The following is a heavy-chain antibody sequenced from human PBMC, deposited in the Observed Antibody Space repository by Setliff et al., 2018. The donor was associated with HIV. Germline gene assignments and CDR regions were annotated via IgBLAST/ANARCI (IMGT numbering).Heavy chain of an antibody. CDR3: ARLSSGWYNWFDP. V-gene: IGHV4-38-2*02. D-gene: IGHD6-19*01. CDR1: GGSISIGYY. CDR2: IYYGGST. J-gene: IGHJ5*02. Sequence: PSETLSLTCTVSGGSISIGYYWGWIRQPPGKGLEWIGTIYYGGSTYYNAALKSRGSISADTSKNQLSLKVNSVTVADTAVYYCARLSSGWYNWFDPWGQGTLVTVSS.